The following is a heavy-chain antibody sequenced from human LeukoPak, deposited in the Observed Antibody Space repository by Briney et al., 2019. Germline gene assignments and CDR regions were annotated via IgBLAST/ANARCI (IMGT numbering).Heavy chain of an antibody. D-gene: IGHD3-3*01. Sequence: SGPVLVKPTETLTLTCAVSGISLSNARMGVSWIRQPPGKALEWLAHIFSHDEKSYTTSLNSRLTISKDTSKSQAVLTMTNMDPVATATYYWALFDDFWSGFSVVDYWGQGTVVTVSS. CDR3: ALFDDFWSGFSVVDY. V-gene: IGHV2-26*01. J-gene: IGHJ4*02. CDR2: IFSHDEK. CDR1: GISLSNARMG.